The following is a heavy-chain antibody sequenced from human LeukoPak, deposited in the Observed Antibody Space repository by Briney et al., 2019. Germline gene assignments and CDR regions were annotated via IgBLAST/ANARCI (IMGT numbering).Heavy chain of an antibody. CDR2: ISYDGSNK. D-gene: IGHD3-3*01. V-gene: IGHV3-30*04. CDR3: AKGGITIFGVVRDYFDY. CDR1: GFTFSSYA. J-gene: IGHJ4*02. Sequence: GGSLRLSCAASGFTFSSYAMHWVRQAPGKGLEWVAVISYDGSNKYYADSVKGRFTISRDNSKNTLYLQMNSLRAEDTAVYYCAKGGITIFGVVRDYFDYWGQGTLVTVSS.